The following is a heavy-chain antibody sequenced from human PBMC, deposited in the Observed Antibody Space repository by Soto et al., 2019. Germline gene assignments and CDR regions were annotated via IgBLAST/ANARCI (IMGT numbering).Heavy chain of an antibody. V-gene: IGHV4-4*02. CDR2: IYHSGIT. D-gene: IGHD6-13*01. CDR3: ARASATVAAAAIFDY. J-gene: IGHJ4*02. Sequence: QVQLQESGPGLVKPSGTLSLTCAVSGGSISSSNWWNWVRQPPGKGLEWIGEIYHSGITSYNPSLKSRVTISLDKSKTQFSLKLSSVTAADTAVYYCARASATVAAAAIFDYWGQGTLVTVSS. CDR1: GGSISSSNW.